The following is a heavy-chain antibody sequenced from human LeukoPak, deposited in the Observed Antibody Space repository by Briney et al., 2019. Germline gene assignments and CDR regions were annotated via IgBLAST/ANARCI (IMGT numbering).Heavy chain of an antibody. Sequence: ASVKVSCKASGNTFTGYYMYWVRQAPGQGLEWMGWINPNSGGTNYAQKFQGRVTLTRDTSISTAYMELSSLRSEDTAVYYCAREATDYGELTDYWGQGTLVTVSS. J-gene: IGHJ4*02. D-gene: IGHD4-17*01. V-gene: IGHV1-2*02. CDR3: AREATDYGELTDY. CDR2: INPNSGGT. CDR1: GNTFTGYY.